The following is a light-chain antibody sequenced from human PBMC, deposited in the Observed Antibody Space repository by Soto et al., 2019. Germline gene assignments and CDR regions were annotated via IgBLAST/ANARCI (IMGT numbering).Light chain of an antibody. CDR1: SSDVGGYNH. J-gene: IGLJ1*01. Sequence: QSALTQPASVSGSPGQSITISCTGTSSDVGGYNHVSWFQQHPGKAPKLMIYDVSNRPSGVSNHFSGSKSGNTASLTISGLQAEDEADYYCSSYTSSATYVFGTGTKVTVL. CDR3: SSYTSSATYV. V-gene: IGLV2-14*01. CDR2: DVS.